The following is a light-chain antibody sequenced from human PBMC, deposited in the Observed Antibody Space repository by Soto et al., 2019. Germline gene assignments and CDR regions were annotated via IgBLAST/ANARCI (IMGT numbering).Light chain of an antibody. CDR2: SDD. Sequence: QSVLTQPPSASGTPGQRVTVSCSGSSSNIGTYTVNWYQQFPGTAPKLLIYSDDQWPSGVPDRFSGSKSGTSASLAISGLQAEDEADYYCSSYTSTSTWVFGGGTKVTVL. CDR3: SSYTSTSTWV. J-gene: IGLJ3*02. CDR1: SSNIGTYT. V-gene: IGLV1-44*01.